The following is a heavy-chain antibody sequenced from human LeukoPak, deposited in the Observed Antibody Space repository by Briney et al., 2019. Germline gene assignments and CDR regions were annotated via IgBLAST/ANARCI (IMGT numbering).Heavy chain of an antibody. Sequence: GRTLRLFCAASGFTFSNYCMTCVPDAPGKGLEGVVNIKQDGNEKYYVDSVKGRFTISRDSADSSLYLQMNRLRAEDTAVYYCARGLRGDHFDFWGQGTLVTVSS. J-gene: IGHJ4*02. V-gene: IGHV3-7*05. CDR1: GFTFSNYC. CDR3: ARGLRGDHFDF. D-gene: IGHD6-25*01. CDR2: IKQDGNEK.